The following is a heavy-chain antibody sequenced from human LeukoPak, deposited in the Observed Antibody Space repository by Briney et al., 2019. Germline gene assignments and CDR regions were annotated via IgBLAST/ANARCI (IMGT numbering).Heavy chain of an antibody. D-gene: IGHD2-21*02. CDR3: ARDCGGDCYD. V-gene: IGHV4-31*03. CDR1: GGSISSGGYY. CDR2: IYYSGST. Sequence: SETLSLTCTVSGGSISSGGYYWGWIRQHPGKGLEWIGYIYYSGSTYYNPSLKSRVTISVDTSKNQFSLKLSSVTAADTAVYYCARDCGGDCYDWGQGTLVTVSS. J-gene: IGHJ4*02.